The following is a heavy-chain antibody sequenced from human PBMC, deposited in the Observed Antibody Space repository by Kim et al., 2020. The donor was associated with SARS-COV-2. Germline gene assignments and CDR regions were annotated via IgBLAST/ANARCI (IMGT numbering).Heavy chain of an antibody. CDR3: ARIGVTIYYYYYGMDV. V-gene: IGHV4-34*01. CDR2: INHSGST. D-gene: IGHD3-10*01. Sequence: SETLSLTCAVYGGSFSGYYWSWIRQPPGKGLEWIGEINHSGSTNYNPSLKSRVTISVDTSKNQFSLKLSSVTAADTAVYYCARIGVTIYYYYYGMDVWGQGTTVTVSS. CDR1: GGSFSGYY. J-gene: IGHJ6*02.